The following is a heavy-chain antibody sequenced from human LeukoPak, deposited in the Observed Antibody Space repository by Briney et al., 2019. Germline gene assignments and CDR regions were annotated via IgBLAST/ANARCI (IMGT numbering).Heavy chain of an antibody. J-gene: IGHJ4*02. Sequence: SETLSLTCTVSGGSISSYYWSWIRQPPGKGLEWIGYIYYSGSTNYNPSLKSRVTISVDTSKNQFSLKLSSVTAADTAVYYCARQRYCSSTSCSGDYYDYWGQGTLVTVSS. CDR3: ARQRYCSSTSCSGDYYDY. D-gene: IGHD2-2*01. V-gene: IGHV4-59*08. CDR1: GGSISSYY. CDR2: IYYSGST.